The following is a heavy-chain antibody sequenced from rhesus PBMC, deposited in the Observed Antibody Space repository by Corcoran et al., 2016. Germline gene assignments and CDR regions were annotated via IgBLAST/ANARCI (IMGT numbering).Heavy chain of an antibody. CDR3: AREGTGYSYSYLDY. J-gene: IGHJ4*01. V-gene: IGHV4-73*01. CDR1: GGSISGYYY. D-gene: IGHD5-12*01. Sequence: QVQLQQWGEGLVKPSETLSLTCAVYGGSISGYYYWSWIGQPPGKGLEWIGYNYGSSGSTNYNPSLKNRVPISKDTSQNPFSLKLSSVTAADTAVYYCAREGTGYSYSYLDYWGQGVLVTVSS. CDR2: NYGSSGST.